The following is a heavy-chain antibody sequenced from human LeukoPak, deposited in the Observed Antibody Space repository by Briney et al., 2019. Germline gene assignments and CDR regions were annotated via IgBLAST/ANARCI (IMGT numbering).Heavy chain of an antibody. J-gene: IGHJ4*02. V-gene: IGHV1-8*03. D-gene: IGHD2-15*01. Sequence: ASVKVSCKASGYTFTSYDINWVRQATGQGLEWMGWMNPNSGNTGYTQKFQGRVTITRNTSISTAYMELSSLRSEDTAVYYCARGPRVAASPFDYWGQGTLVTVSS. CDR2: MNPNSGNT. CDR3: ARGPRVAASPFDY. CDR1: GYTFTSYD.